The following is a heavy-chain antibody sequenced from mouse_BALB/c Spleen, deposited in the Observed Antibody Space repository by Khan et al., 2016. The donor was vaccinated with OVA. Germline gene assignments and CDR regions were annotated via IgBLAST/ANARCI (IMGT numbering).Heavy chain of an antibody. CDR1: GYTFTSYW. V-gene: IGHV1-69*02. CDR2: IDPSDSET. J-gene: IGHJ4*01. Sequence: QVQLQQPGAEVVKPGAPVKLSCKASGYTFTSYWINWVKQWPGRGLEWIGRIDPSDSETHYNQKFKDKATLTVDKSSNTAYIQLSSLTSEDSAVYYCARRGIYYYGSNSYYYAMDYWGQGTSVTVSS. CDR3: ARRGIYYYGSNSYYYAMDY. D-gene: IGHD1-1*01.